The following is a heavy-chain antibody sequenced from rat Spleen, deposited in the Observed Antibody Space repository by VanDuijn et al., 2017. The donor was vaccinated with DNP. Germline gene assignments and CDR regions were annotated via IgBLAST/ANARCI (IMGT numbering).Heavy chain of an antibody. D-gene: IGHD1-2*01. CDR1: GFTFENYW. J-gene: IGHJ4*01. V-gene: IGHV7-7*01. CDR3: ARGGYSSSPYYYVMDA. CDR2: IRNKANGLTT. Sequence: EVQVLESGGGLEQPGNSLKLSCVASGFTFENYWMNWIRQPAGKAPEWLGFIRNKANGLTTEYNPSVRGRFTISRDNTQNMLYLQMNTLRAEDTATYYCARGGYSSSPYYYVMDAWGQGASVTVSS.